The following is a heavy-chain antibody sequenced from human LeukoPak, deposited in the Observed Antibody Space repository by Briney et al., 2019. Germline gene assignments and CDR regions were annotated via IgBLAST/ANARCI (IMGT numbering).Heavy chain of an antibody. CDR3: ARGYCSGGSCHAFDY. J-gene: IGHJ4*02. CDR2: IIPIFGTA. V-gene: IGHV1-69*13. D-gene: IGHD2-15*01. CDR1: GGTFSSYA. Sequence: SVKVSCKASGGTFSSYAISWVRQAPGQGLEWRGGIIPIFGTANYAQKFQGRVTITADESTSTAYMELSSLRSEDTAVYYCARGYCSGGSCHAFDYWGQGTLVTVSS.